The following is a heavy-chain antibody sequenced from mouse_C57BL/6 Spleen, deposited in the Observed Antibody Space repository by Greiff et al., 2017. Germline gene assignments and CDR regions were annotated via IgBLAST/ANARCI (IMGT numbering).Heavy chain of an antibody. CDR2: ISSGSSTI. V-gene: IGHV5-17*01. Sequence: EVKVEESGGGLVKPGGSLKLSCAASGFTFSDYGMHWVRQAPEKGLERVAYISSGSSTIYYADTVKGRFTISRDNAKNTLFLQMTSLRSEDTAMYYCATLGSRSYAMDYWGQGTSVTVSS. J-gene: IGHJ4*01. D-gene: IGHD1-1*01. CDR3: ATLGSRSYAMDY. CDR1: GFTFSDYG.